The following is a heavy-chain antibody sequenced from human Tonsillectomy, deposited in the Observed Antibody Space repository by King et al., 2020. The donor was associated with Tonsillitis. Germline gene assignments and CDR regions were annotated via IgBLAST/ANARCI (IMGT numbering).Heavy chain of an antibody. Sequence: QLVQSGAEVKKPGASVKVSCKASRYTFTGQYMHWVREAPGQGLEWMGWINPNSGGTDYAQKFQGRVTMTRDTSISTSYMELSGLKSDDTAVYYCARDSGSSWFRRQYYFDYWGQGTLVTVSS. J-gene: IGHJ4*02. D-gene: IGHD6-13*01. CDR1: RYTFTGQY. CDR2: INPNSGGT. CDR3: ARDSGSSWFRRQYYFDY. V-gene: IGHV1-2*02.